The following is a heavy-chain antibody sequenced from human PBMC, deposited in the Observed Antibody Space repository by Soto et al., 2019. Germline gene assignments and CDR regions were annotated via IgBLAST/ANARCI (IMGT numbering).Heavy chain of an antibody. D-gene: IGHD2-2*01. CDR1: GGSISSGGYY. V-gene: IGHV4-31*03. CDR2: IYYGGST. CDR3: ARGRDCSTSSCTLDLRLGYYFDK. J-gene: IGHJ4*02. Sequence: QVQLQESGPGLVKPSQTVSLTCTVSGGSISSGGYYWSWIRQHPGKGLEWIGYIYYGGSTYYNPSLMSRVTISVDTSKNQFSRKLSSVTAADTAVYYCARGRDCSTSSCTLDLRLGYYFDKCGQGTLVTVSS.